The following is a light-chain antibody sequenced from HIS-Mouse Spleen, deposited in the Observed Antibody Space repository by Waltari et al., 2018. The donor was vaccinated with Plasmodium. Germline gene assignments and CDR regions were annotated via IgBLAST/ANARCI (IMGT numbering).Light chain of an antibody. V-gene: IGLV3-10*01. Sequence: SYELTQPPSVSVSPGQTARITCSGDALPKKYASWYQHKSGQAPVLVIYEDSKRPSGITGGFSGARSGTMATLTISGAQVEDEADYYCYSTDSSGNHRVFGGGTKLTVL. CDR2: EDS. J-gene: IGLJ3*02. CDR3: YSTDSSGNHRV. CDR1: ALPKKY.